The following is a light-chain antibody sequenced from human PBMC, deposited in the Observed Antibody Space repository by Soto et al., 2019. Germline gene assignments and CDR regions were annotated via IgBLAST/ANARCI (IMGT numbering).Light chain of an antibody. J-gene: IGLJ1*01. CDR1: SSDVGGYNY. Sequence: QSALTQPPSASGSPGQSVTISCTGTSSDVGGYNYVSWYQQHPGQAPRLMIYEVSKRPSGVPDRFSGSKSGNTASLTVSGLQAEDEADYYCSSYAGNSNYVFGTGTKVTVL. CDR2: EVS. CDR3: SSYAGNSNYV. V-gene: IGLV2-8*01.